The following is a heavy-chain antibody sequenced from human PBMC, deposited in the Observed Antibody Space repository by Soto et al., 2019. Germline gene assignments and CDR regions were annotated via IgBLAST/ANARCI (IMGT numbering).Heavy chain of an antibody. CDR1: GFTFSSYG. D-gene: IGHD6-19*01. Sequence: GGSLRLSCAASGFTFSSYGMHWVRQAPGKGLEWVAVIWYDGSNKYYADSVKGRFTISRDNSKNTLYLQMNSLRAEDTAVYYCARGMAGNDYYFDYWGQGTLVTVS. J-gene: IGHJ4*02. V-gene: IGHV3-33*01. CDR2: IWYDGSNK. CDR3: ARGMAGNDYYFDY.